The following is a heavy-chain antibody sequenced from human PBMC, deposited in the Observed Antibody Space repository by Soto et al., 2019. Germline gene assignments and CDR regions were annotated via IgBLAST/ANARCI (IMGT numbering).Heavy chain of an antibody. J-gene: IGHJ4*02. V-gene: IGHV5-51*01. CDR2: IYPGDSDT. Sequence: GESLKISCTGSGYSFSTYWIAWVRQMPGKGLEWMGIIYPGDSDTRYSPSFQGQVTISADTSTKTAYLQWSSLKASDTATYYCARLPQFLWFGVLTSRAYYFNYWGPGTLVTVSS. D-gene: IGHD3-10*01. CDR1: GYSFSTYW. CDR3: ARLPQFLWFGVLTSRAYYFNY.